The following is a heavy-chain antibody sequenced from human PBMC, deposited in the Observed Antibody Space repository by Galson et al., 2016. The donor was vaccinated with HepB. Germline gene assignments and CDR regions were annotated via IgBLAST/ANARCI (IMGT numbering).Heavy chain of an antibody. CDR2: FHSGGST. CDR3: ARLHYYASADP. V-gene: IGHV4-39*01. J-gene: IGHJ5*02. CDR1: GDSISSSNYY. D-gene: IGHD3-10*01. Sequence: ETLSLTCTVSGDSISSSNYYWGWIRQPPGKGLEWIGSFHSGGSTYYNPSLKSRVTISLGTSTNQFSLKLTSVTAADTAVYFCARLHYYASADPWGQGALVTVSS.